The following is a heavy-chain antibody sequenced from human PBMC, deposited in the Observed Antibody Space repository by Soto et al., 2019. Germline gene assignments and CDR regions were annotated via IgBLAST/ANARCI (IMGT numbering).Heavy chain of an antibody. CDR1: GYTFTSYT. J-gene: IGHJ6*02. Sequence: QVQLVQSGAEVKKPGASVKVSCKASGYTFTSYTMHWVRQAPGQRLEWMGWINAGNGNTKYSQKFQGRVTITRHTYASTAYLELSSPRSEDTAVYYCAMILFGYAYAGMGVWGQGTTVTVSS. CDR3: AMILFGYAYAGMGV. CDR2: INAGNGNT. V-gene: IGHV1-3*01. D-gene: IGHD3-16*01.